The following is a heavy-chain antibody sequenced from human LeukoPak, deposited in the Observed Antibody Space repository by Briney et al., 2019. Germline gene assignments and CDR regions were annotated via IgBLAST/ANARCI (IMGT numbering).Heavy chain of an antibody. Sequence: GGSLRLSCAASDFTFSSSGMNWVRQAPGKGLEWVSSTSSNSSAIYYADSVRGRFTISRDNAKNSLFLQMNSLRAEDTAVYYCAIMVRGVNYFDYWGQGTLVTVSS. CDR1: DFTFSSSG. D-gene: IGHD3-10*01. J-gene: IGHJ4*02. CDR2: TSSNSSAI. CDR3: AIMVRGVNYFDY. V-gene: IGHV3-21*04.